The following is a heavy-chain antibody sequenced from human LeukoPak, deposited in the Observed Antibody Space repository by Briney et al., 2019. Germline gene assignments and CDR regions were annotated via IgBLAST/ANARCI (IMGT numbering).Heavy chain of an antibody. Sequence: GESLKISCEGSGYSFTNYWIGWVRQMPGRGLEWMGIIFLRDSVIKYSPSFQGQVTISADKSINTAYLQWSSLKASGTAIYYCASARNGDYAWAYWGQGTLVTVSS. V-gene: IGHV5-51*01. J-gene: IGHJ4*02. CDR2: IFLRDSVI. CDR3: ASARNGDYAWAY. CDR1: GYSFTNYW. D-gene: IGHD4-17*01.